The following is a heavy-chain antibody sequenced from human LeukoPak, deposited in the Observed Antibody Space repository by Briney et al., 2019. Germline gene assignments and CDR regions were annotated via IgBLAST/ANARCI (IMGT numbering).Heavy chain of an antibody. Sequence: GESLKVSCKASGYTFTSYGISWVRQAPGQGLEWMGWISAYNGNTNYAQKLQGRVTMTTDTSTSTAYMELRSLRSDDTAVYYCARGAIARYYYYGMDVWGQGATVTVSS. CDR1: GYTFTSYG. CDR3: ARGAIARYYYYGMDV. J-gene: IGHJ6*02. V-gene: IGHV1-18*01. CDR2: ISAYNGNT. D-gene: IGHD3-16*01.